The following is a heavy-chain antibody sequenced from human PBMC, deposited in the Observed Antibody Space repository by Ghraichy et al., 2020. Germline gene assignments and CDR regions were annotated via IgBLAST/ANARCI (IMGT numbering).Heavy chain of an antibody. D-gene: IGHD3-16*02. CDR1: GFTFSSYA. J-gene: IGHJ4*02. CDR2: ISGSGGST. Sequence: GESLNISCAASGFTFSSYAMSWVRQAPGKGLEWVSAISGSGGSTYYADSVKGRFTISRDNSKNTLYLQMNSLRAEDTAVYYCAKGPIFTFGGVIVIDYFDYWGQGTLVTVSS. CDR3: AKGPIFTFGGVIVIDYFDY. V-gene: IGHV3-23*01.